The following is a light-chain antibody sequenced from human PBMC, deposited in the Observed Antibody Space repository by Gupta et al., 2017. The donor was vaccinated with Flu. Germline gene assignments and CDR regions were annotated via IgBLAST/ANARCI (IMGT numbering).Light chain of an antibody. CDR1: QSVSSY. Sequence: STGTLSLSPGERATLSCRASQSVSSYLAWYQQKPGQAPRLLIYDASNRATGIPARFSGSGSGTDFTLTISSLEPEDFAVYYCQQRSNWPITFGQWTRMEIK. CDR3: QQRSNWPIT. CDR2: DAS. J-gene: IGKJ5*01. V-gene: IGKV3-11*01.